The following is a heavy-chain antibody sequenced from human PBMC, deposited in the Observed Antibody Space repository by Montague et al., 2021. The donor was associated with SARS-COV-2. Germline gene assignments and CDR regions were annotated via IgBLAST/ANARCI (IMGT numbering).Heavy chain of an antibody. CDR2: IYYSGST. J-gene: IGHJ3*02. V-gene: IGHV4-59*12. D-gene: IGHD3-16*01. CDR3: ARGDGLGPYTGYAFDI. Sequence: SETLSLTCTVSGGSISSYYWSWIRQPPGKGLEWIGYIYYSGSTNYNPSLKSPVTISVDTSKNQFSLQLDSVTPEDTAVYYCARGDGLGPYTGYAFDIWGQGTLVTVSS. CDR1: GGSISSYY.